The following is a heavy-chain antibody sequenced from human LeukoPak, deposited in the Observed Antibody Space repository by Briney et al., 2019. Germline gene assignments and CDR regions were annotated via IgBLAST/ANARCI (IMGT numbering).Heavy chain of an antibody. D-gene: IGHD2-2*01. Sequence: ASVKVSCKASGYTFTSYGISWVRQAPGQGLEWMGWISAYNGNTNYAQKLQGRVTMTTDTSTSTAYMELRSLRSDDTAVYYCARLVVVPATGYYFDYWGQGTLVTVSS. CDR3: ARLVVVPATGYYFDY. CDR2: ISAYNGNT. J-gene: IGHJ4*02. V-gene: IGHV1-18*04. CDR1: GYTFTSYG.